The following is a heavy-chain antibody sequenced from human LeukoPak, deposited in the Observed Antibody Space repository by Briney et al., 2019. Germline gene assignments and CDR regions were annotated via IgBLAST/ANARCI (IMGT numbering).Heavy chain of an antibody. CDR1: GFTFSSYS. D-gene: IGHD2-2*01. Sequence: GGSLRLSCAASGFTFSSYSMNWVRQAPGKGLEWVSSISSSSSYIYYADSVKGRFTISRDNAKNSLYLQMNSLRAEDTAVYYCARDRIVVPAAPFDYWGQGTLVTVSS. CDR2: ISSSSSYI. V-gene: IGHV3-21*01. J-gene: IGHJ4*02. CDR3: ARDRIVVPAAPFDY.